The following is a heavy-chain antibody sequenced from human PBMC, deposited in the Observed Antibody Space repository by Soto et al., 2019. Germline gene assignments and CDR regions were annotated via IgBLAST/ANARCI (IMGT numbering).Heavy chain of an antibody. V-gene: IGHV4-59*08. CDR2: IYYSGST. CDR1: GDSISSYY. J-gene: IGHJ5*02. D-gene: IGHD4-4*01. Sequence: SETLSLTCTVSGDSISSYYWSWIRQPPGKGLEWIGYIYYSGSTNYNPSLKSRVTISVDTSKNQFSLKLSSVTAADTAVYYCARHYRANWFDPWGQGTLVTVSS. CDR3: ARHYRANWFDP.